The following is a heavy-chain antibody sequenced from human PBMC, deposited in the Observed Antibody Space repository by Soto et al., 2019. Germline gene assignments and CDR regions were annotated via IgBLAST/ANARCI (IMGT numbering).Heavy chain of an antibody. D-gene: IGHD6-19*01. CDR3: ARDGGAVAGNPFDY. Sequence: QPGGSLRLSCAASGLTFSSYLMHWVLQAPGKGLVWVSRINSDGSSTSYADSVKGRFTISRDNAKNTLYLQMNSLRAEATAGYYCARDGGAVAGNPFDYWGQGTLGRVSS. J-gene: IGHJ4*02. CDR1: GLTFSSYL. CDR2: INSDGSST. V-gene: IGHV3-74*01.